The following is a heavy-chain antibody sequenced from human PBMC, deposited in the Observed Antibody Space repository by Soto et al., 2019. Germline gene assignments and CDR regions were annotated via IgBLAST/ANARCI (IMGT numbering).Heavy chain of an antibody. CDR1: GFDFSVYW. CDR3: VKDGGYCSSATCYSPRNHYFDA. D-gene: IGHD2-2*01. V-gene: IGHV3-7*03. CDR2: IKFDGSEK. Sequence: LRLSCAASGFDFSVYWMSWVRQAPGKGPEWVANIKFDGSEKQYVDSVKGRFTISRDNARNSVFLQMNSLRAGDTAVYYCVKDGGYCSSATCYSPRNHYFDAWGQGTLVTVSS. J-gene: IGHJ5*02.